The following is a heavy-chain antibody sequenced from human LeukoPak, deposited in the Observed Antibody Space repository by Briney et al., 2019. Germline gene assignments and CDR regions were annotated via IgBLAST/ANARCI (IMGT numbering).Heavy chain of an antibody. J-gene: IGHJ4*02. Sequence: PSETLSLTCTVSGGSISSGDYYWSWIRQPPGKGLEWIGYIYYSGSTYYNPSLKSRVTISVDTSKNQFSLKLSSVTAADTAVYYCARAPGGNPTTHYFDYWGQGTLVTVSS. V-gene: IGHV4-30-4*02. D-gene: IGHD1-14*01. CDR3: ARAPGGNPTTHYFDY. CDR2: IYYSGST. CDR1: GGSISSGDYY.